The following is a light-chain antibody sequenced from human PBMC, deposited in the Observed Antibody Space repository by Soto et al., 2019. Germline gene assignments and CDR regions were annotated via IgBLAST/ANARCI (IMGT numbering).Light chain of an antibody. J-gene: IGLJ1*01. CDR2: EVS. Sequence: QSVLTQPASVSGSPGQTITISCTGTRTDIGGYDLVSWYQHHPGKAPKLLIHEVSNRPSGISTRFSGSKSDNVASLTISGLRAEDESDYFCSAYSAGSSLLVFGSGTKVT. CDR1: RTDIGGYDL. V-gene: IGLV2-14*01. CDR3: SAYSAGSSLLV.